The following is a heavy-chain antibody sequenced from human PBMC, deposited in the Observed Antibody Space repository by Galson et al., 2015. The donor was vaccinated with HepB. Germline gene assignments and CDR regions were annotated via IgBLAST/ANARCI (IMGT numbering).Heavy chain of an antibody. CDR2: ISSSGSTI. D-gene: IGHD3-10*01. V-gene: IGHV3-48*03. CDR3: ARGTMVRGVMTLYYFDY. J-gene: IGHJ4*02. CDR1: GFTFSSCE. Sequence: SLRLSCAASGFTFSSCEMNWVRQAPGKGLEWVSYISSSGSTIYYADSVKGRFTISRDNAKNSLYLQMNSLRAEDTAVYYCARGTMVRGVMTLYYFDYWGQGTLVTVSS.